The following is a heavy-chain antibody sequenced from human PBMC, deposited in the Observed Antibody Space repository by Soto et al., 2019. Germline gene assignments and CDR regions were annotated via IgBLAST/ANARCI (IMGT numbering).Heavy chain of an antibody. CDR2: INPSGGST. D-gene: IGHD6-13*01. CDR1: GYTFTSYY. CDR3: ARDELRIAAAGISDYYYGMDV. Sequence: ASVKVSCKASGYTFTSYYMHWVRQAPGQGLEWMGIINPSGGSTSYAQKFQGRVTMTRDTSTSTVYMELSSLRSEDTAVYYCARDELRIAAAGISDYYYGMDVWGQGTTVTVSS. J-gene: IGHJ6*02. V-gene: IGHV1-46*01.